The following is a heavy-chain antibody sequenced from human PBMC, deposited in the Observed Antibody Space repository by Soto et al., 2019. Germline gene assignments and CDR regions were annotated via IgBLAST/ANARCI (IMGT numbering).Heavy chain of an antibody. CDR2: ISAYNGNT. J-gene: IGHJ6*02. Sequence: ASVKVSCKASGYTFTSYGISWVRQAPGQGLEWMGWISAYNGNTNYAQKLQGRVTMTTDTSTSTAYMELRSLRSDDTAVYYCARDRSITIFGVVIRPQKDYYCGMDVWGQGTTVTVSS. CDR1: GYTFTSYG. V-gene: IGHV1-18*01. D-gene: IGHD3-3*01. CDR3: ARDRSITIFGVVIRPQKDYYCGMDV.